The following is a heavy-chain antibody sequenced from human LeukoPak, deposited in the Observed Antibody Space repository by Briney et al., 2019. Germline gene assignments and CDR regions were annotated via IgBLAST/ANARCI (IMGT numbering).Heavy chain of an antibody. D-gene: IGHD3-22*01. Sequence: SESLSLTCAVSGYSITSTYWWGWIRQTPGRGLEWIGSLHHSGSTSYSPSLKSRVTISVDTSKNQFSLRLSSVTAADTAVYYCARVGGDDSTGHYSVDYWGQGTLVTVSS. J-gene: IGHJ4*02. CDR3: ARVGGDDSTGHYSVDY. V-gene: IGHV4-38-2*01. CDR1: GYSITSTYW. CDR2: LHHSGST.